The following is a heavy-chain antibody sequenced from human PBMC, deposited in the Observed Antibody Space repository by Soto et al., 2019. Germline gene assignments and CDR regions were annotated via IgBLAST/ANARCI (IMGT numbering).Heavy chain of an antibody. D-gene: IGHD6-13*01. V-gene: IGHV2-5*01. Sequence: SGPTLVNPTQTLTLTCTFSGFSLSTSGVGVGWIRQPPGKALEWLALIYWNDDKRYSPSLKSRLTITKDTSKNQVVLTMTNMDPVDTATYYCAHYSSSWLQWLGEFDYWGQGTLVTVSS. CDR2: IYWNDDK. J-gene: IGHJ4*02. CDR1: GFSLSTSGVG. CDR3: AHYSSSWLQWLGEFDY.